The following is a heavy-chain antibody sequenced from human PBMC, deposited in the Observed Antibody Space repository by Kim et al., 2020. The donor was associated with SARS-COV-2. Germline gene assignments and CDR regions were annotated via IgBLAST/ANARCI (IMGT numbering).Heavy chain of an antibody. CDR3: AKDLRAYGGGGAN. CDR2: ITSSGGST. J-gene: IGHJ4*02. V-gene: IGHV3-23*01. D-gene: IGHD4-17*01. Sequence: GGSLRLSCAASGFTFSSTAMSWVRQAPGEGLEWVSGITSSGGSTFYADSVKGRFTISRDNPKNTLYLQMNSLRAEDTAIYYCAKDLRAYGGGGANWGQGVLVTVSS. CDR1: GFTFSSTA.